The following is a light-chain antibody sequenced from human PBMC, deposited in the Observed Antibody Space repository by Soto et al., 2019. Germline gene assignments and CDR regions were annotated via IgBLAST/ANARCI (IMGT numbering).Light chain of an antibody. Sequence: EVVLTQSPGTLSLSPGERATLSCRASQSVNSKYLAWYQQKPGQAPRLLMYAISSRAAGIPDRFSGSGSGTDFTLTISRLEPEDLAVYYCQQYDNSHLTFGGGTKVEI. J-gene: IGKJ4*01. V-gene: IGKV3-20*01. CDR2: AIS. CDR1: QSVNSKY. CDR3: QQYDNSHLT.